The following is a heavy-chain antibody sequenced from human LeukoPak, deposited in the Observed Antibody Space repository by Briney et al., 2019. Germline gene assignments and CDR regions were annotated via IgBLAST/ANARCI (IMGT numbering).Heavy chain of an antibody. V-gene: IGHV4-59*12. J-gene: IGHJ4*02. Sequence: PSETLSLTCTVSGVSISTYYWSWIRQPPGKGLEWIGYIYYSGNTNYNPSLKSRVTISIDTSKNQFSPRLNSVTAADTAVYYCASYRGYSYGYYFNYWGQGTLVTVSS. CDR2: IYYSGNT. CDR1: GVSISTYY. D-gene: IGHD5-18*01. CDR3: ASYRGYSYGYYFNY.